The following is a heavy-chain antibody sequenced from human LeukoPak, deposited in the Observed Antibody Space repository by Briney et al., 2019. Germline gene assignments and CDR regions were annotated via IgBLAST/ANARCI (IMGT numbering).Heavy chain of an antibody. CDR1: GFTFSAHT. CDR2: ISSTGFYI. J-gene: IGHJ4*02. CDR3: AGGPLVGTTYYSDW. V-gene: IGHV3-21*01. D-gene: IGHD5-12*01. Sequence: GGSLRLSCAASGFTFSAHTMNWVRQAPGKGLEWVSSISSTGFYIYYADSMKGRFTISRDNAENSLYLQMSSLRGEDTAVYYCAGGPLVGTTYYSDWWGQGTLVTVSS.